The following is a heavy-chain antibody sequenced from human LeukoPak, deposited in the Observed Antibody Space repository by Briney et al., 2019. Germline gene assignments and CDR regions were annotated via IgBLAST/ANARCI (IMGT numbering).Heavy chain of an antibody. Sequence: SETLSLTCTVSGGSLSSYYWSWIRQPAGKGLEWIGRVYTSGNTNYNPSLKSRVITSVDKSKNQFSLKLSSVTAADTAVYYCARVMYYYDSSGYYSTDAFDIWGQGTMVTVSS. CDR3: ARVMYYYDSSGYYSTDAFDI. V-gene: IGHV4-4*07. CDR2: VYTSGNT. D-gene: IGHD3-22*01. J-gene: IGHJ3*02. CDR1: GGSLSSYY.